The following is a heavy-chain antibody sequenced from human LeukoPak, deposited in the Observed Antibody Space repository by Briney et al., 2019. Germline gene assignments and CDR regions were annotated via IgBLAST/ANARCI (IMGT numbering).Heavy chain of an antibody. CDR1: GGSISSYY. Sequence: SETLSLTCTVSGGSISSYYWSWIRQPPGKGLEWIGEINHSGSTNYNPSLKSRVTISVDTSKNQFSLKLSSVTAADTAVYYCASTVYDFTNWFDPWGQGTLVTVSS. CDR2: INHSGST. D-gene: IGHD3-3*01. V-gene: IGHV4-34*01. CDR3: ASTVYDFTNWFDP. J-gene: IGHJ5*02.